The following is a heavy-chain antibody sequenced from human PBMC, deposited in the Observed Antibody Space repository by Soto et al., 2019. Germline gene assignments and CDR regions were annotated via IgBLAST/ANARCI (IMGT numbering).Heavy chain of an antibody. V-gene: IGHV3-30-3*01. CDR3: ARHLRASMITFGGLIVIGMDL. CDR1: GFAFSAQA. J-gene: IGHJ6*02. Sequence: QVQLVESGGGVVQPGRSLRLSCAASGFAFSAQAMHWVRQAPGKGLEWVAVISYDGSSKYFADSVKGRFTISRDNSKNTLYLQMNRLRVEDTAVFYCARHLRASMITFGGLIVIGMDLWGQGTTVTVSS. CDR2: ISYDGSSK. D-gene: IGHD3-16*02.